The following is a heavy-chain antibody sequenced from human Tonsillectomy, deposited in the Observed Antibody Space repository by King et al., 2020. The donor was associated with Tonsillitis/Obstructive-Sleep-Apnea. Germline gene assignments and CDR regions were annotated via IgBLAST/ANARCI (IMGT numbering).Heavy chain of an antibody. J-gene: IGHJ3*02. V-gene: IGHV1-46*01. D-gene: IGHD4-17*01. CDR3: ARRDWTTEAFDI. CDR1: GYTFTSYY. Sequence: QLVQSGAEVKKPGASVKVSCKASGYTFTSYYMHWVRQAPGQGLEWMGIINPSGGSTSYAQKFQGRVTMTMDTSTSTVYMELSSLRSADTAVYYCARRDWTTEAFDIWGQGTMVTVSS. CDR2: INPSGGST.